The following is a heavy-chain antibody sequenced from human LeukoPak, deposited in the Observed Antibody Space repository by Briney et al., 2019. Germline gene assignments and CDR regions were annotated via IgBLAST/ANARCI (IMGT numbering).Heavy chain of an antibody. D-gene: IGHD4-17*01. CDR1: GYTFTSYG. V-gene: IGHV1-18*01. J-gene: IGHJ4*02. CDR2: ISAYNGNT. Sequence: ASVKVSCKASGYTFTSYGISWVRQAPGQGLEWMGWISAYNGNTNYAQKLQGRVTMTTDTSTSTAYMELRSLRSDDTAVYYCARDRHDYGDYGFDYWGQGTLVTVSS. CDR3: ARDRHDYGDYGFDY.